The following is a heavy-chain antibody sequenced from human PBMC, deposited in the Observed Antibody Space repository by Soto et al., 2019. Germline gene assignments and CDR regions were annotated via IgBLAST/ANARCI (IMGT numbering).Heavy chain of an antibody. J-gene: IGHJ4*02. Sequence: SETLSLTCTVSGGSISSYYCSWIRQPPGKGLEWIGYIYYSGSTNYNPSLKSRVTISVDTTKNQFSLKLSSVTAADTAVYYCARDNGYSYGYTLDHWGQGTLVTVSS. CDR3: ARDNGYSYGYTLDH. CDR1: GGSISSYY. CDR2: IYYSGST. D-gene: IGHD5-18*01. V-gene: IGHV4-59*01.